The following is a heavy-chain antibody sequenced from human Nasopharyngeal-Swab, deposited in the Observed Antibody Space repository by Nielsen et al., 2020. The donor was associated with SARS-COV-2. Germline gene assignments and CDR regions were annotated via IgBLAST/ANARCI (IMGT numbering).Heavy chain of an antibody. Sequence: SETLSLTCTVSGGSISSYYWSWIRQPPGKGLEWIGYIYYSGSTNYNPSLKSRVTISVDTSKNQFSLKLSSVTAADTAVYYCVRYKRVYDYVWGSFDYWGQGTLVTVSS. CDR1: GGSISSYY. J-gene: IGHJ4*02. V-gene: IGHV4-59*13. CDR2: IYYSGST. D-gene: IGHD3-16*01. CDR3: VRYKRVYDYVWGSFDY.